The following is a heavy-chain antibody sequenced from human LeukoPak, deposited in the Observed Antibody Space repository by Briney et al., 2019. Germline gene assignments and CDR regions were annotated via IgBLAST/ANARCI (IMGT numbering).Heavy chain of an antibody. Sequence: GESLKISCKGSGYSFTTCWIAWVRQMPGKGLEWMGIIYPGDSDTRYSPSFQGQDTISADKSISTAYLQWNSLQASDTAMYYCARRDSSAYYYELDYWGQGTLVTVSS. CDR3: ARRDSSAYYYELDY. D-gene: IGHD3-22*01. V-gene: IGHV5-51*01. CDR1: GYSFTTCW. J-gene: IGHJ4*02. CDR2: IYPGDSDT.